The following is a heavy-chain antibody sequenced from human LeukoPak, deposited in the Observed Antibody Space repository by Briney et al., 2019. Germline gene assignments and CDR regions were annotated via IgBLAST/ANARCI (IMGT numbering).Heavy chain of an antibody. CDR3: ARDGVALNDLDH. J-gene: IGHJ4*02. CDR1: GFTFSSYW. V-gene: IGHV3-21*04. D-gene: IGHD5-12*01. CDR2: ITASGDVI. Sequence: GGSLRLSCAASGFTFSSYWMNWVRQPPGEGLEWISSITASGDVIYYADSVKGRFTISRDNAKNSLYLQMSSLSAEDTAVYYCARDGVALNDLDHWGQGTLVTVSS.